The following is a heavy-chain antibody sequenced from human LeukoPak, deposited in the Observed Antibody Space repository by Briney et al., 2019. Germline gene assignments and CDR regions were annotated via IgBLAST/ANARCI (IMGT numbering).Heavy chain of an antibody. CDR1: GGSISSGSYY. Sequence: SETLSLTCTVSGGSISSGSYYWSWIRQPAGKGLEWIGRIYTSGGTNYNPSLKSRVTISVDTSKNQFSLKLSSVTAADTAVYYCAREIAAAAFDIWGQGTMVTVSS. D-gene: IGHD2-2*01. CDR2: IYTSGGT. J-gene: IGHJ3*02. V-gene: IGHV4-61*02. CDR3: AREIAAAAFDI.